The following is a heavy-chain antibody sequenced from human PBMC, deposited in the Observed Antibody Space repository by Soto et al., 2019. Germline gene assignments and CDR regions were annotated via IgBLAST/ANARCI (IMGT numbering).Heavy chain of an antibody. D-gene: IGHD3-10*01. CDR3: ARGWGFGFDP. J-gene: IGHJ5*02. Sequence: QVQLQQWGEGWLKLRKPRSSAAVAIGGPSGGPTWSGFGRPPGKGLEWIGEINHSGSTNYNPSLKSRVTISIDMSKNQYSLKVTSVTAADTAVYYCARGWGFGFDPWGQGILVTVSS. V-gene: IGHV4-34*01. CDR2: INHSGST. CDR1: GGPSGGPT.